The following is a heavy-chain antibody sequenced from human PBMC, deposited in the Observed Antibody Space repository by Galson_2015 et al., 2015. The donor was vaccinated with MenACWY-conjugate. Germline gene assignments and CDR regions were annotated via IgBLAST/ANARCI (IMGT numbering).Heavy chain of an antibody. V-gene: IGHV3-23*01. Sequence: SLRLSCAASGITFSCYAMSWVRQAPGKGLEWVSSISTTGGTTYYADSVKGRFTISRDNSKNTLYLQMNSLRAGDTAVYYCAQGAGSRWFDPWGQGTLVIVSS. CDR3: AQGAGSRWFDP. CDR1: GITFSCYA. D-gene: IGHD3-10*01. J-gene: IGHJ5*02. CDR2: ISTTGGTT.